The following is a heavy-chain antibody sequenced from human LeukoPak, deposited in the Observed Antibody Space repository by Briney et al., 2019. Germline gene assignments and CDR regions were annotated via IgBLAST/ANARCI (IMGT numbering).Heavy chain of an antibody. CDR3: ARLAQPPSYFDY. CDR2: IIPIFGTA. Sequence: GASVKVSCKASGGTFSSYAISWVRQAPGQGLEWMGGIIPIFGTANYAQKFQGRVTITADESTSTAYMELSSLRSEDTAVYYCARLAQPPSYFDYWGQGTLVTVSS. J-gene: IGHJ4*02. CDR1: GGTFSSYA. V-gene: IGHV1-69*13. D-gene: IGHD2-2*01.